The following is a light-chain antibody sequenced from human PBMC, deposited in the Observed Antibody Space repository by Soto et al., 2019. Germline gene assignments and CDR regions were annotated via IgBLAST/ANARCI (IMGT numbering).Light chain of an antibody. V-gene: IGKV3-15*01. J-gene: IGKJ1*01. CDR2: GAS. Sequence: EIVMTHSPATLSVSPWERATLSCRASQSVGSNLAWYQQKPGQAPRLLIYGASTRATGIPARFSGSRSGTEFTLTISSLQSEDFAVYYCKQYNNWPRTFGKGTKV. CDR3: KQYNNWPRT. CDR1: QSVGSN.